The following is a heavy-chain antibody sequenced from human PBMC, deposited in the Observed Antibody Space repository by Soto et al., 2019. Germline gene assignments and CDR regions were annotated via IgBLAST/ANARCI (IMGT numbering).Heavy chain of an antibody. CDR3: ARDHSSLRYFDWRNPLGMDG. Sequence: ASVKVSCKASGHTFTGYYMQWVRQAPGQGLEWMGWTNPNSGDTNYAQTFQGWVTMTRDTSISTAYMELSRLRSDDTAVYYCARDHSSLRYFDWRNPLGMDGWGQGTTVTVSS. J-gene: IGHJ6*02. CDR1: GHTFTGYY. D-gene: IGHD3-9*01. CDR2: TNPNSGDT. V-gene: IGHV1-2*04.